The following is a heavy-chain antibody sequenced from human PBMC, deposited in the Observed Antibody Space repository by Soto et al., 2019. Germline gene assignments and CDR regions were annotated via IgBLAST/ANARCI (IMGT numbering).Heavy chain of an antibody. D-gene: IGHD5-12*01. V-gene: IGHV1-69*06. J-gene: IGHJ4*02. Sequence: SVNDSCQASVGTFSIYAMSGMRQAPGQGLEWMGGIIPIFGTANYAQKFQGRVTITADKSTSTAYMELSSLRSEDTAVYYCARAIVGGYPGVLAYWGQGTLVTVSS. CDR3: ARAIVGGYPGVLAY. CDR1: VGTFSIYA. CDR2: IIPIFGTA.